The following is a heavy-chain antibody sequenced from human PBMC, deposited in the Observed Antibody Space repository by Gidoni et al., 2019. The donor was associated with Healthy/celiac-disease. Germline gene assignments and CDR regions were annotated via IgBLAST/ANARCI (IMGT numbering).Heavy chain of an antibody. D-gene: IGHD3-9*01. J-gene: IGHJ1*01. V-gene: IGHV3-7*01. Sequence: EVQLVESGGGLVQPGGSLRLSCAASGFPFSSYWMSWVRQAPGKGLEWVANIKQDGSEKYYVDSVKGRLTISRDNAKNSLYLQMNSLRAEDTAVYYCARGERLRYFDWLLLGAGYFQHWGQGTLVTVSS. CDR2: IKQDGSEK. CDR1: GFPFSSYW. CDR3: ARGERLRYFDWLLLGAGYFQH.